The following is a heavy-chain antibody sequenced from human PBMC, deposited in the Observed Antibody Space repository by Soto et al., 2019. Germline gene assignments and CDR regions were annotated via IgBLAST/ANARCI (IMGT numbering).Heavy chain of an antibody. D-gene: IGHD3-10*01. CDR3: ATGVGPYVWFNEL. Sequence: QAQLVQSGPAMQNTGSSVNVACMDSGGRFSSFSIRWVRQAPVQGLEWLGGIIPVFGTTDYAEKLLGRVTITADESTNTAYMELSGLRSGDTAIYYCATGVGPYVWFNELWGHGKLVTVSS. V-gene: IGHV1-69*01. CDR1: GGRFSSFS. J-gene: IGHJ1*01. CDR2: IIPVFGTT.